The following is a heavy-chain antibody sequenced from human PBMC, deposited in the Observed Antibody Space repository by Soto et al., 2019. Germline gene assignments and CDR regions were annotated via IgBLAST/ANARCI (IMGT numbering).Heavy chain of an antibody. D-gene: IGHD1-26*01. J-gene: IGHJ4*02. CDR1: GFTFSSYA. V-gene: IGHV3-23*01. Sequence: EVQLLESGGGLVQPGGSLRLSCAASGFTFSSYAMSWVRQAPGKGLEWVSAISGSGGSTYYADSVKGRFTIYRDNSKNTLYLQMNSLRAEDTAVYYCAKGLSGSYLPPYFDYWGQGTLVTVSS. CDR2: ISGSGGST. CDR3: AKGLSGSYLPPYFDY.